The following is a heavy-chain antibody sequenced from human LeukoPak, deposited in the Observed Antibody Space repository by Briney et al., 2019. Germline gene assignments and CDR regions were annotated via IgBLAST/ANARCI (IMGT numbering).Heavy chain of an antibody. CDR3: TRVEGNIVVVTATPFDY. CDR2: IRSKAYGGTT. J-gene: IGHJ4*02. Sequence: GRSLRLSCTASGFTFGDYAMSWVRQAPGKGLEWVGFIRSKAYGGTTEYAASVKGRFTISRDDSKSIAYLQMNSLKTEDTAVCYCTRVEGNIVVVTATPFDYWGQGTLVTVSS. CDR1: GFTFGDYA. D-gene: IGHD2-21*02. V-gene: IGHV3-49*04.